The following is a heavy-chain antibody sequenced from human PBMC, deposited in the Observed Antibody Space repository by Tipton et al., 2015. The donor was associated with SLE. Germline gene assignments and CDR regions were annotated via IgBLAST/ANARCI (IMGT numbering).Heavy chain of an antibody. Sequence: TLSLTCTVSGGSVSSSHYYWGWIRQPPGKGVEWIGSVYYSGTTYYNPSLKSRVTISVDTSKNQFSLRLSSVTAADTAVYYCAGVSRDAFEIWGQGTMVTVSS. J-gene: IGHJ3*02. D-gene: IGHD5/OR15-5a*01. CDR2: VYYSGTT. CDR3: AGVSRDAFEI. V-gene: IGHV4-39*07. CDR1: GGSVSSSHYY.